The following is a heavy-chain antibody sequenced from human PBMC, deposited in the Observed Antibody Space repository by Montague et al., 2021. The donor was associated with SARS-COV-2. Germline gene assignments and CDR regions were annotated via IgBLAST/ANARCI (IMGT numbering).Heavy chain of an antibody. D-gene: IGHD5-12*01. Sequence: SLRLSCAASGFTFSSYWMSWVRQAPGKGLEWVASIKEDGSEKDYVESVKGRFTISRDNAKNSPHLQMNSLRADDTAVYYCARDFAHYTGYVAGYFDYWGQGTLVTVSS. V-gene: IGHV3-7*05. CDR3: ARDFAHYTGYVAGYFDY. CDR2: IKEDGSEK. CDR1: GFTFSSYW. J-gene: IGHJ4*02.